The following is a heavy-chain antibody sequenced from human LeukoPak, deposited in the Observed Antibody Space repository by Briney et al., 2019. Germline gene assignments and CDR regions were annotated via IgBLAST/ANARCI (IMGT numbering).Heavy chain of an antibody. CDR1: GFTFSSYA. J-gene: IGHJ4*02. V-gene: IGHV3-30-3*01. CDR2: TSSDGGNK. D-gene: IGHD5-18*01. CDR3: ARGGYSYGRHYFDY. Sequence: GTSLRLSCAASGFTFSSYAMYWVRQAPGKGLEWVAITSSDGGNKYYADSVKGRFTISRDNAKNSLYLQMNSLRAEDTAVYYCARGGYSYGRHYFDYWGQGTLVTVSS.